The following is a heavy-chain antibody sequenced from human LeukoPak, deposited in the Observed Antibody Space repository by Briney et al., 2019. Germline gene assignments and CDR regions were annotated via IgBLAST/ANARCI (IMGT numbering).Heavy chain of an antibody. D-gene: IGHD1-14*01. J-gene: IGHJ4*02. V-gene: IGHV3-64*01. CDR3: ARGSLNPYYDY. CDR2: ISSNGGST. CDR1: GFTFSSYA. Sequence: GGSLTLSCAASGFTFSSYAMHWVRQAPGKGLEYVSAISSNGGSTYYANSVKGRFTISRDNSKNTLYLQMGSLRAEDTAVYYCARGSLNPYYDYWGQGTLVTVSS.